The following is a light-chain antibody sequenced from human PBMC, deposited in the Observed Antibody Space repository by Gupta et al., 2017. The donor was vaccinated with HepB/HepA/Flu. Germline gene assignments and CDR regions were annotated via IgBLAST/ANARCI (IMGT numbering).Light chain of an antibody. Sequence: QSVLTQPPSASGTPGQRVTISCSGSSSNIGSNTVNWYQQLPGTAPKLLIYSNNQRPSGVPDRFSGSKPGTSASLATSGLQSEDEADYYCAAWDDSLNGVVFGGGTKLTVL. CDR2: SNN. J-gene: IGLJ2*01. CDR1: SSNIGSNT. V-gene: IGLV1-44*01. CDR3: AAWDDSLNGVV.